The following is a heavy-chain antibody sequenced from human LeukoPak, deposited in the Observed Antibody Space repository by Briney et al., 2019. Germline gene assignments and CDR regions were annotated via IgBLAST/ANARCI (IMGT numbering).Heavy chain of an antibody. J-gene: IGHJ4*02. CDR1: GYTFTGYY. Sequence: ASVKVSCKASGYTFTGYYMHWVRQAPGQGLEWMGWINPNSGGTNYAQKFQGRVTMTRDTPISTAYMELSSLRSEDTAVYYCARVGYDSSGYYLHDYWGQGTLVTVSS. CDR3: ARVGYDSSGYYLHDY. CDR2: INPNSGGT. D-gene: IGHD3-22*01. V-gene: IGHV1-2*02.